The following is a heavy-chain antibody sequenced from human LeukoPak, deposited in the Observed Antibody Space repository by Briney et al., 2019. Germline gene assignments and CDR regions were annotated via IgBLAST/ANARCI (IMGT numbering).Heavy chain of an antibody. D-gene: IGHD1-26*01. CDR2: ISISGAST. CDR1: GFTFSSYA. J-gene: IGHJ4*02. Sequence: GGSLRLSCAASGFTFSSYAMSWVRQAPGKGLEWVSAISISGASTYYADSVKGRFTISRDNSKNTLFLQMNSLRADDAAVYYCAKRVGATAFDSWGQGTLVTVSS. V-gene: IGHV3-23*01. CDR3: AKRVGATAFDS.